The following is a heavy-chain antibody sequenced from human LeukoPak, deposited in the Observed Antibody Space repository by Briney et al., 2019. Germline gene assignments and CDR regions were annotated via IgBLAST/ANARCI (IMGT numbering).Heavy chain of an antibody. CDR2: ISDDGSNK. CDR3: AKDDGRTTMIVVAIRGDDAFDI. CDR1: GFTFSSYG. Sequence: PGRSLRLSCAASGFTFSSYGMHWVRQAPGRGLEWVAVISDDGSNKYYADSVKGRFTISRDNSKNTPYLQMNSLRAEDTAVYYCAKDDGRTTMIVVAIRGDDAFDIWGQGTMVTVSS. V-gene: IGHV3-30*18. D-gene: IGHD3-22*01. J-gene: IGHJ3*02.